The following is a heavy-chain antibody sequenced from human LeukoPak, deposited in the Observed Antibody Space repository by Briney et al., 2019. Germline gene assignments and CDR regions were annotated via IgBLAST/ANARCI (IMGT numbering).Heavy chain of an antibody. CDR3: ARGLSITMVRGAPPNCWFDP. CDR2: IYYSGST. CDR1: GGSISSGGYY. D-gene: IGHD3-10*01. J-gene: IGHJ5*02. Sequence: PLETLSLACTVSGGSISSGGYYWSWIRQHPGKGLEWIGYIYYSGSTYYNPSLKSRVTISVDTSKNQFSLKLSSVTAADTAVYYCARGLSITMVRGAPPNCWFDPWGQGTLVTVSS. V-gene: IGHV4-31*03.